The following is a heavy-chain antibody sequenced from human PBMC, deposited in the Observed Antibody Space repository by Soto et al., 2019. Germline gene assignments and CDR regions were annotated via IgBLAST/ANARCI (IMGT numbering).Heavy chain of an antibody. V-gene: IGHV3-23*01. Sequence: EAQVLESGGDLVEPGGSLRLSCAASGFSFNTFDMSWVRQAPGKGLEWVSVILGRDDTTYYADSVKARFTISRDTFKNTLHLQMNSLRVEDTALYFCTKGAWLDYWGQGTLVTVSS. J-gene: IGHJ4*02. CDR2: ILGRDDTT. CDR3: TKGAWLDY. CDR1: GFSFNTFD. D-gene: IGHD5-12*01.